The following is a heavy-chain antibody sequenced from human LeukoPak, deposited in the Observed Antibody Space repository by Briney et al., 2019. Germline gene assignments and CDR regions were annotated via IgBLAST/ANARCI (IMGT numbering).Heavy chain of an antibody. CDR3: ARTSSLTPTPSFDY. CDR2: ISSSSSYI. Sequence: TAGGSLRLSCAASGFTFSTYAMNWVRQAPGEGLEWVSSISSSSSYIYYADSLKGRFTISRDSAKNSLFLQMNSLRAEDTAVYYCARTSSLTPTPSFDYWGQGALVTVSS. CDR1: GFTFSTYA. J-gene: IGHJ4*02. V-gene: IGHV3-21*01. D-gene: IGHD2-15*01.